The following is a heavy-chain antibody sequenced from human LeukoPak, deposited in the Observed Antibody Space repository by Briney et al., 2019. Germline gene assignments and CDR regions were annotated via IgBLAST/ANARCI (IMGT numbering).Heavy chain of an antibody. D-gene: IGHD2/OR15-2a*01. J-gene: IGHJ6*02. V-gene: IGHV3-30*18. CDR1: GIPFINAW. CDR3: TKGLRGIVFYPMDV. Sequence: GGSLRLSCAVSGIPFINAWMTWVRQAPGKGLEWVAVISYDGSNKYYADSVKGRFTISRDNSKNTLSLQMDSLRAEDTAVYYCTKGLRGIVFYPMDVWGQGTTVTVSS. CDR2: ISYDGSNK.